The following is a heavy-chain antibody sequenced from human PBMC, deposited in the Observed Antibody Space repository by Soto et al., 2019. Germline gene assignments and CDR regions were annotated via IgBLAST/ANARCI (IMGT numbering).Heavy chain of an antibody. CDR2: IYKSATT. Sequence: TSETLSLTCSVSGDSISNLDYFWAWIRQPPGQALEYIGYIYKSATTYYNPSFESRFAISVDTSKSQFSLNVTSVTAADTAVYFCARGRYCRTGRWFPNWFDSWGQGALVTVSS. CDR3: ARGRYCRTGRWFPNWFDS. D-gene: IGHD1-1*01. CDR1: GDSISNLDYF. V-gene: IGHV4-30-4*01. J-gene: IGHJ5*01.